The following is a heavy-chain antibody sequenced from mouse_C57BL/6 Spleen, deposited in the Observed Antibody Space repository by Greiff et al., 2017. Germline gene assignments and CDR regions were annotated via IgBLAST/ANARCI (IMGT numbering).Heavy chain of an antibody. D-gene: IGHD1-1*01. J-gene: IGHJ4*01. Sequence: ESGPGLVKPSQSLSLTCSVTGYSITSGYYWNWIRQFPGNKLEWMGYISYDGSNNYNPSLKNRISNTRDTSKNQFFLELNSVTTEDTATYYCSRDYYGSSEGGMDYWGQGTSVTDSS. CDR2: ISYDGSN. CDR3: SRDYYGSSEGGMDY. V-gene: IGHV3-6*01. CDR1: GYSITSGYY.